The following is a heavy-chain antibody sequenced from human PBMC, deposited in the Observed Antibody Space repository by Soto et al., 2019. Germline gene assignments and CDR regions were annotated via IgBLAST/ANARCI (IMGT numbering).Heavy chain of an antibody. CDR2: ISGSGATK. V-gene: IGHV3-48*02. J-gene: IGHJ5*02. D-gene: IGHD2-15*01. CDR3: AREFCSGGNCYTYYFDP. Sequence: GGSLRLSCAASGFTFSSHSINWVRQAPGKGLEWVSYISGSGATKYYADSVKGRFTISRDNAKSTLFLQMNSLRDEDTAVYYCAREFCSGGNCYTYYFDPWGQGIPVTVSS. CDR1: GFTFSSHS.